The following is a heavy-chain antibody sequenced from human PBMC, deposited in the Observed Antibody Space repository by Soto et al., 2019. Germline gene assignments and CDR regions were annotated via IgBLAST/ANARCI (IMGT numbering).Heavy chain of an antibody. V-gene: IGHV1-69*13. CDR1: GGTFSSYA. Sequence: GASVKVSFKASGGTFSSYAISWVRQAPGQGLEWMGGIIPIFGTANYAQKIQGRVTITADESTSTAYMELSSLRSEDTAVYYCARKRSLRWFDYWGQGTLVTVSS. D-gene: IGHD1-26*01. CDR3: ARKRSLRWFDY. J-gene: IGHJ5*01. CDR2: IIPIFGTA.